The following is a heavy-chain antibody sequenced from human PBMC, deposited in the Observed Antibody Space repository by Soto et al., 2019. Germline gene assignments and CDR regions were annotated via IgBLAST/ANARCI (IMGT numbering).Heavy chain of an antibody. CDR3: ATFLRGGSSWYLEDSYYIMDV. CDR1: GYTFSNYG. D-gene: IGHD6-13*01. J-gene: IGHJ6*02. V-gene: IGHV1-24*01. Sequence: ASVKVSCKTSGYTFSNYGINWVRQAPGQGLEWMGGFDPEDGEIIYAENFQGRVTVTQDTSTGTAYMELSSLRSEDTAVYYCATFLRGGSSWYLEDSYYIMDVWGQGTTVTVSS. CDR2: FDPEDGEI.